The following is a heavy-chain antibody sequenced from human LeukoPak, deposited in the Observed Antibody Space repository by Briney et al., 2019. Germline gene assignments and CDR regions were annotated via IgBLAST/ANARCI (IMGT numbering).Heavy chain of an antibody. J-gene: IGHJ4*02. CDR3: ATTGGSYYYDY. V-gene: IGHV4-38-2*02. CDR2: IYHSGST. Sequence: SGTLSLTCTVSGYSISSGYYWGWIRQPPGKGLEWIGSIYHSGSTYYNPSLKSRVAISVDTSKNQFSLKLSSVTAADTAVYYCATTGGSYYYDYWGQGTLVTVSS. CDR1: GYSISSGYY. D-gene: IGHD1-26*01.